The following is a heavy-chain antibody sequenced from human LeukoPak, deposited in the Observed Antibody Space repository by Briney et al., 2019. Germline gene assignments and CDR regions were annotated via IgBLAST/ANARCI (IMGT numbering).Heavy chain of an antibody. CDR1: GFTFDDYA. J-gene: IGHJ4*02. V-gene: IGHV3-20*04. CDR2: INWNGGST. Sequence: GGTLRLSCAASGFTFDDYAMNWVRQAPGKGLEWVSGINWNGGSTGYADSVRGRFTISRDNAKKSLSLQMNSLRAEDTALYYCSRFLPDCSSTSYLTDGQDYWGQGTLVSVSS. D-gene: IGHD2-2*01. CDR3: SRFLPDCSSTSYLTDGQDY.